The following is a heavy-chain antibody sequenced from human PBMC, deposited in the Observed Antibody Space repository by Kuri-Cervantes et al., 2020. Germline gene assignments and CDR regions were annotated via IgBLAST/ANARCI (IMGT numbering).Heavy chain of an antibody. D-gene: IGHD4-17*01. Sequence: GESLKISCAASGFTFSSYGMHWVRQAPGKGLEWVAVISYDGSNKYYADSVKGRFTISRDNSKNTLYLQMNSLRAEDTAVYYCAKSLSLRLTISYWYFDLWGRGTLVTVSS. CDR3: AKSLSLRLTISYWYFDL. CDR1: GFTFSSYG. J-gene: IGHJ2*01. V-gene: IGHV3-30*18. CDR2: ISYDGSNK.